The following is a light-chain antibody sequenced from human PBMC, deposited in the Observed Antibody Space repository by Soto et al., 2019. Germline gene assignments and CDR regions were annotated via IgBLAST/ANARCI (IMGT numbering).Light chain of an antibody. V-gene: IGKV3-20*01. J-gene: IGKJ1*01. CDR1: QSVGSSY. Sequence: EIVLTQSPGTLSLSPGESATLSCRASQSVGSSYLAWYRQKPGQAPRLLIYGASSSATGIPARFSGGGSGTDFTLTISSLEPEDFAVYYCQQYGSSPSTFGQGTKVEIK. CDR2: GAS. CDR3: QQYGSSPST.